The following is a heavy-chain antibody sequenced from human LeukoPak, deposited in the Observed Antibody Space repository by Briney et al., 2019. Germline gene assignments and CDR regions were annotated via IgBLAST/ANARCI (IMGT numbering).Heavy chain of an antibody. CDR2: INPNSGGT. CDR3: ARVVYDSSGYYYFHFDY. J-gene: IGHJ4*02. Sequence: ASVKVSCKASGYTFTGYYMHWVRQAPGQGLEWMGWINPNSGGTNYAQKFQGRVTMTRDTSISTAYMELSRLRSDDTAVYYCARVVYDSSGYYYFHFDYWGQGTLVTVSS. CDR1: GYTFTGYY. D-gene: IGHD3-22*01. V-gene: IGHV1-2*02.